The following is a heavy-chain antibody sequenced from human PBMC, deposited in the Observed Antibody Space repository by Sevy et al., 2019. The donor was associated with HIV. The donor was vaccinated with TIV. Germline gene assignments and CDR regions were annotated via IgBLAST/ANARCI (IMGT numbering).Heavy chain of an antibody. CDR1: GYTYTSYG. J-gene: IGHJ5*02. CDR2: ISAYNGNT. Sequence: ASLKVSCKASGYTYTSYGISWVRQAPGQGLEWMGWISAYNGNTNYAQKLQGRVTMTTDTSTSTAYMELRSLRSDDTAVYYCARGCSSTSCNNWFDPWGQGTLVTVSS. V-gene: IGHV1-18*01. D-gene: IGHD2-2*01. CDR3: ARGCSSTSCNNWFDP.